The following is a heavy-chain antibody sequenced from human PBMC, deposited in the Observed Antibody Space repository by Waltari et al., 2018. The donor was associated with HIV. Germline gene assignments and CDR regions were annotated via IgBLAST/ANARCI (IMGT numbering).Heavy chain of an antibody. V-gene: IGHV1-18*01. CDR2: ISVYNDNT. CDR1: GYSFNRYC. D-gene: IGHD4-17*01. J-gene: IGHJ3*02. Sequence: QVQLVPSGAEVKKPGASLKVSRKASGYSFNRYCISWVRQAHGQGLEWIGWISVYNDNTKYAQKIQDRLNMTTDSPTSTAYMELRSLRSDDTAVYYCARAPMTTVTSRGFDIWGQGTMVIVSS. CDR3: ARAPMTTVTSRGFDI.